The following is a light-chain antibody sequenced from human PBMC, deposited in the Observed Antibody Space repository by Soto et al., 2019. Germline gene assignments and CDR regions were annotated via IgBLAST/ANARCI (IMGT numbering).Light chain of an antibody. Sequence: EIVLTQSPGTLSLSPGERATLSCRASQSVSSSYLAWYQQKPGQAPRLLIYGASSRATGIPDRFSVSGSVTDFTLTISRLEPEDFAVYYCQQYGSSPPFTCGPGTKVDIK. V-gene: IGKV3-20*01. CDR2: GAS. J-gene: IGKJ3*01. CDR3: QQYGSSPPFT. CDR1: QSVSSSY.